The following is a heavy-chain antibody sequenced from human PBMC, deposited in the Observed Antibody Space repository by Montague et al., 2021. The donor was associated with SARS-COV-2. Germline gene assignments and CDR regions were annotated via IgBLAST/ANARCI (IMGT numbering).Heavy chain of an antibody. Sequence: SLRLSCAASGFTFSSYAMHWVRQAPGKGLEWVAVISYDGSNKYYANSVKGRFTISRDNSKNTLYLQMNSLRAEDTAVYYCARDFRLQLWQTNYYFGLWGRGTLVSVSS. V-gene: IGHV3-30*04. CDR2: ISYDGSNK. CDR1: GFTFSSYA. J-gene: IGHJ2*01. CDR3: ARDFRLQLWQTNYYFGL. D-gene: IGHD5-18*01.